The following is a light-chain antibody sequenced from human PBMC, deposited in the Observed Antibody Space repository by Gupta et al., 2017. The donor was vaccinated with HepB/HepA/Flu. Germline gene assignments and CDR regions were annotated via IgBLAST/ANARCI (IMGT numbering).Light chain of an antibody. J-gene: IGKJ1*01. V-gene: IGKV1-39*01. CDR1: QSISSY. CDR3: QQSYSTPRT. Sequence: DIQMTQSPSSLSASVGDRVTITCRASQSISSYLNWYQQKPGKAPKVLIYAASSLQSGVTSRFSGSGSGTDFTLTISSLQPEYFATYYCQQSYSTPRTFGQGTKVEIK. CDR2: AAS.